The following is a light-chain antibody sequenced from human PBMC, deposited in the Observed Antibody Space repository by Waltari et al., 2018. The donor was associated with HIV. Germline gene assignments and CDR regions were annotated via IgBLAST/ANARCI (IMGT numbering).Light chain of an antibody. J-gene: IGLJ3*02. Sequence: AGLTQPPSVSKGLGQTATIPCSGNKNNVGVDGAEWLLHAPGLPPKPLSLWNNERSAGFSVLFSATRAGVTSSLTISNQQPEDEADYYCSAWDQSLVTLLFGGGTRLTVL. V-gene: IGLV10-54*01. CDR2: WNN. CDR3: SAWDQSLVTLL. CDR1: KNNVGVDG.